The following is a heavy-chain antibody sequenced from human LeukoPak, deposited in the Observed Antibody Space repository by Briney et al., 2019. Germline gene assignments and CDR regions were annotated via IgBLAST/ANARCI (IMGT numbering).Heavy chain of an antibody. J-gene: IGHJ6*02. Sequence: ASVTVSCTASGYTFTSYDINWVRQATGQGLEWMGWMNPNSGNTGYAQKFQGRVTMTRNTSISTAYMELSSLRSEDTAVYYCARQGSGSYWPLHYYYYYGMDVWGQGTTATVSS. D-gene: IGHD3-10*01. CDR1: GYTFTSYD. CDR2: MNPNSGNT. V-gene: IGHV1-8*01. CDR3: ARQGSGSYWPLHYYYYYGMDV.